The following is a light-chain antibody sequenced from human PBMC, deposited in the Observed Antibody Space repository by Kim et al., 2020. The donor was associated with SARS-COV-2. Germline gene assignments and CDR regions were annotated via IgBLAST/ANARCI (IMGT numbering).Light chain of an antibody. CDR1: SNDVGSYNL. J-gene: IGLJ2*01. CDR2: EGR. Sequence: GQSITISCTGTSNDVGSYNLVSWYQHHPGKAPRLVIYEGRKRPSGASGRFSGSKSGNTASLTISGLQAEDETDYYCCSYAGATTDIFGGGTKVTVL. V-gene: IGLV2-23*01. CDR3: CSYAGATTDI.